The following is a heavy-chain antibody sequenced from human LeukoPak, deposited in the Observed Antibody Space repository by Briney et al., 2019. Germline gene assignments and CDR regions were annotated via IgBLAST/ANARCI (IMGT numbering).Heavy chain of an antibody. D-gene: IGHD3-10*01. V-gene: IGHV3-21*01. CDR1: GFTFSSYA. CDR2: ISSSSSYI. CDR3: ARYYYGSGSYSQ. J-gene: IGHJ4*02. Sequence: GGSLRLSCAASGFTFSSYAMSRVRQAPGKGLEWVSSISSSSSYIYYADSVKGRFTISRDNAKNSLYLQMNSLRAEDTAVYYCARYYYGSGSYSQWGQGTLVTVSS.